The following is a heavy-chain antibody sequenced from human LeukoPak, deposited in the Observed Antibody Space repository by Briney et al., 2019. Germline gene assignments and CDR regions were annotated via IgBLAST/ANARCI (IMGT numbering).Heavy chain of an antibody. Sequence: GASVKVSCKASGFTFTSYYMHWVRQAPGQGLEWMGIINPSGGSTSYAQKFQGRVTMTRDMSTSTVYMELSSLRSEDTAVYYCARDVRNGDLLLDYWGQGTLVTVSS. D-gene: IGHD4-17*01. J-gene: IGHJ4*02. CDR1: GFTFTSYY. CDR2: INPSGGST. V-gene: IGHV1-46*01. CDR3: ARDVRNGDLLLDY.